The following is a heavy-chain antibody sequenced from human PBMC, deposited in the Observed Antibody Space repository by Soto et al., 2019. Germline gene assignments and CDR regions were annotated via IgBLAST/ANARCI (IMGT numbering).Heavy chain of an antibody. J-gene: IGHJ4*02. CDR3: ASNYYDSSGPFDY. CDR1: GGSISSSNW. V-gene: IGHV4-4*02. CDR2: IYHSGST. D-gene: IGHD3-22*01. Sequence: PSETLSLTCAVSGGSISSSNWWSWVRQPPGKGLEWIGEIYHSGSTNYNPSLKIRVTISVDKSKNQFSLKLSSVTAADKAVYYCASNYYDSSGPFDYWGQGTLVTVSS.